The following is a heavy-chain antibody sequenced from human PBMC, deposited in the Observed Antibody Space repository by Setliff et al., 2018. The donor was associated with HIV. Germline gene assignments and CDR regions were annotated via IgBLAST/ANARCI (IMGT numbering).Heavy chain of an antibody. Sequence: GGSLRLSCGASGFTFSSFAMNWVRQAPGKGLEWVSTIYSDGSTYHRDSVKGRFTLSRDNSKNTVYLQVGSLRPDDTAMYYCARSRPYNSALDYWGQGTLVTVS. D-gene: IGHD6-25*01. V-gene: IGHV3-66*02. CDR1: GFTFSSFA. J-gene: IGHJ4*02. CDR2: IYSDGST. CDR3: ARSRPYNSALDY.